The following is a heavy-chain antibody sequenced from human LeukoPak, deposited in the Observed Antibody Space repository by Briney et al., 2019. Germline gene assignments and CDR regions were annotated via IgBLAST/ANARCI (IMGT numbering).Heavy chain of an antibody. D-gene: IGHD3-22*01. CDR2: ISYDGSNK. Sequence: PGRSLRLSCAASGFTFSTHGMHWVRQAPGKGLEWVAVISYDGSNKYYGDSVKGRFTISRDNSKNTLYLQMNSLRAEDMAVYYCAKESHSYYYDRGGYYDWGQGTLVTVSS. V-gene: IGHV3-30*18. CDR1: GFTFSTHG. CDR3: AKESHSYYYDRGGYYD. J-gene: IGHJ4*02.